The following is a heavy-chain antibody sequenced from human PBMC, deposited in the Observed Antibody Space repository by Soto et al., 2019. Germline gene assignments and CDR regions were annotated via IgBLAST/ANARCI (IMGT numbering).Heavy chain of an antibody. J-gene: IGHJ4*02. D-gene: IGHD5-12*01. V-gene: IGHV3-23*01. CDR2: IKAAGGDT. CDR1: GFMFSNYP. CDR3: KRDVVASSPPGADY. Sequence: EVQLLASGGDLVRPGGSLRLSCAGSGFMFSNYPMSWVRQAPGKGPEWVAAIKAAGGDTYYADSVKGRFTISRDNFNDMVYLPMNSLTVEDTAMYYCKRDVVASSPPGADYWGQGTLVTVSS.